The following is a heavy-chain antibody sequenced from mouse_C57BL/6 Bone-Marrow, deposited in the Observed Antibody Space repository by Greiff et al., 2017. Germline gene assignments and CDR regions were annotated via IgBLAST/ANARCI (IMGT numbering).Heavy chain of an antibody. CDR2: IYPRSGNT. D-gene: IGHD2-2*01. J-gene: IGHJ3*01. CDR1: GYTFTSYG. Sequence: VQLQEPGAELARPGASVKLSCKASGYTFTSYGISWVKQRTGQGLEWIGEIYPRSGNTYYNEKFKGKATLTVDKSSSTAYMQLRSLTSEDSAVYFCARFYYVYAGWFAYWGQGTLVTVSA. CDR3: ARFYYVYAGWFAY. V-gene: IGHV1-81*01.